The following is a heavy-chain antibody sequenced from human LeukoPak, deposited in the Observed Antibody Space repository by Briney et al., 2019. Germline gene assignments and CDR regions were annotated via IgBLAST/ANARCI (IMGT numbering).Heavy chain of an antibody. Sequence: GGSLRLSCAASGFTFSDTWMHWVRHAPGEGLVWVSRIRSDGSDTRYAESVKGRFTISRDNAKNSQYLQMNSLSVEDTALYYCARAQTYGDSRLLLDYWGQGTLVTVSS. CDR1: GFTFSDTW. V-gene: IGHV3-74*01. CDR2: IRSDGSDT. CDR3: ARAQTYGDSRLLLDY. J-gene: IGHJ4*02. D-gene: IGHD4-17*01.